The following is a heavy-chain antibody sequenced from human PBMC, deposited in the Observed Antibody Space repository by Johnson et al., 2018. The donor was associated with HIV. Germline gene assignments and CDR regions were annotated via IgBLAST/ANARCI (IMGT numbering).Heavy chain of an antibody. Sequence: VQLVESGGGVVQPGRSLRLSCAASGFTFSSYAMHWVRQAPGKGLEWVAVISYDGSNKYYADSGKGRFTISRDNSKNTLYLQMNSLRAEDTAVYYCARDLGPDGAFDIWGQGTMVTVSS. D-gene: IGHD5-24*01. V-gene: IGHV3-30*04. J-gene: IGHJ3*02. CDR1: GFTFSSYA. CDR3: ARDLGPDGAFDI. CDR2: ISYDGSNK.